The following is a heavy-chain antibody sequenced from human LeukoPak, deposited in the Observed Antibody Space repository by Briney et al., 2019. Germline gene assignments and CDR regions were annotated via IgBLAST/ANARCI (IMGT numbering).Heavy chain of an antibody. CDR1: GFTFSSYS. V-gene: IGHV3-9*01. CDR3: VKDRYSGSYSYYYMDV. D-gene: IGHD1-26*01. Sequence: PGGSLRLSCAASGFTFSSYSMDWVRQAPGKGLEWVSGISWIGSNIGYADSVKGRFTISRDNAKNSVYLQMNSLRVEDTALYFCVKDRYSGSYSYYYMDVWGEGTTVTISS. J-gene: IGHJ6*03. CDR2: ISWIGSNI.